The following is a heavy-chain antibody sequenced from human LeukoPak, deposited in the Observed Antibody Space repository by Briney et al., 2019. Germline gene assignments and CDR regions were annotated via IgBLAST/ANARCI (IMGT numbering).Heavy chain of an antibody. CDR3: AKARPGHHNAFDI. J-gene: IGHJ3*02. CDR2: ISGSGGST. Sequence: PGGSLRLSCAASGFTFSSSAISWVRQAPGKGLEWVSAISGSGGSTYYADSVKGRFTISRDNSKNTLSLHMNSLRAGDTAVYFCAKARPGHHNAFDIWGQGTMVTVSS. V-gene: IGHV3-23*01. CDR1: GFTFSSSA.